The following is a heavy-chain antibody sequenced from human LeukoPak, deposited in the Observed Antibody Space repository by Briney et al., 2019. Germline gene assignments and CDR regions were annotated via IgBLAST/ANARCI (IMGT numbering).Heavy chain of an antibody. CDR2: IKQDGSEK. CDR3: AREGDYNFDY. Sequence: GGSLRLSCAPSGFTFSSYRMSWVRQAPGKGLEWVANIKQDGSEKYYVDSVKGRFTISRDNAKNSLYLQMNSLRAEDTAVYYCAREGDYNFDYWGQGTLVTVSS. J-gene: IGHJ4*02. V-gene: IGHV3-7*01. CDR1: GFTFSSYR. D-gene: IGHD4-11*01.